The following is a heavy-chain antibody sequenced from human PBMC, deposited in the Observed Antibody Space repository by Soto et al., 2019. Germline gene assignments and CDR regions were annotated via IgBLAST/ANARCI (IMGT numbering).Heavy chain of an antibody. CDR3: ARVGQQLTYYYGMDV. V-gene: IGHV3-30-3*01. CDR1: AFTVSSYA. D-gene: IGHD6-13*01. CDR2: ISYDGSKK. J-gene: IGHJ6*02. Sequence: GVSLRLSCAASAFTVSSYAMHWVRQAPAKGLGWVAVISYDGSKKYYADSVKGRFTIPRENSKNTLYLQMNSLRAEDTAVYYCARVGQQLTYYYGMDVWGQGTAVTVSS.